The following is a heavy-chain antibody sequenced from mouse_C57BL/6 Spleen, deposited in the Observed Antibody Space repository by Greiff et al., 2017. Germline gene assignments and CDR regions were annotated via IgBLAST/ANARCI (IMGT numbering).Heavy chain of an antibody. J-gene: IGHJ1*03. D-gene: IGHD1-1*01. CDR2: IYPGDGDT. CDR3: ARWESSYGYFDV. V-gene: IGHV1-82*01. Sequence: QVQLQQSGPELVKPGASVKISCKASGYAFRSSWMNWVKQRPGKGLEWIGRIYPGDGDTNYNGKFKGKATLTADKSSSTAYMQLSSLTSEDSAVYCCARWESSYGYFDVWGTGTTVTVSS. CDR1: GYAFRSSW.